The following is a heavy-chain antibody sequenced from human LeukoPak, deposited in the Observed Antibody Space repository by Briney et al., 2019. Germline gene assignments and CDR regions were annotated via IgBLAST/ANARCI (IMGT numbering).Heavy chain of an antibody. V-gene: IGHV4-59*01. CDR1: GGSISSYY. J-gene: IGHJ4*02. CDR3: AREAYSSSAYFDY. Sequence: SETLSLTCTVSGGSISSYYWSWIRQPPGKGLEWIGYIYYSGSTNYNPSLKSRVTMSVDTSKNQFSLRLSSVTAADTAVYYCAREAYSSSAYFDYWGQGTLVTVSS. D-gene: IGHD6-6*01. CDR2: IYYSGST.